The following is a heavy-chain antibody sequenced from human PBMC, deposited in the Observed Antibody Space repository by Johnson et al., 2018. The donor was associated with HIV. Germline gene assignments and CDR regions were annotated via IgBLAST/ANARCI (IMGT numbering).Heavy chain of an antibody. J-gene: IGHJ3*02. D-gene: IGHD3-10*01. Sequence: VQLVESGGVVVQPGGSLRLSCAASGFTFDDYAMPWVRQAPGNGLEWVSLIRWDGAITHYAHSLQGRFTISSANTRNSLYLQMQSLRPEDTALYYCARAEIYEGRVGDFAFDIWGQGTMVTDSS. CDR3: ARAEIYEGRVGDFAFDI. CDR1: GFTFDDYA. V-gene: IGHV3-43D*03. CDR2: IRWDGAIT.